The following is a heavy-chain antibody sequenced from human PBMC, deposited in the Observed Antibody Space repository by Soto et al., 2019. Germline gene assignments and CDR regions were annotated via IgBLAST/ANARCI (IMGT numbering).Heavy chain of an antibody. D-gene: IGHD1-7*01. J-gene: IGHJ4*02. Sequence: PGGSLRLSCAASGFTFSSYSMNWVRQAPGKGLEWVSSISSSSGYIYYADSVKGRFTISRDNAKNSLYLQMNSLRAEDTAVYYCAKGFDRNSFDYWGQGTLVTVSS. CDR2: ISSSSGYI. CDR1: GFTFSSYS. CDR3: AKGFDRNSFDY. V-gene: IGHV3-21*04.